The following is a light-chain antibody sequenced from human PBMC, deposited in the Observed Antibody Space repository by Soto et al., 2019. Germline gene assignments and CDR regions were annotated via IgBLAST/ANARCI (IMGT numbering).Light chain of an antibody. J-gene: IGKJ1*01. Sequence: EIVLTQSPGTLSLSPGERATLSCRASRSDSSSYLAWYQQKPGQAPRLLIYGASTRATGIPDRFSGSGSGTDFTLTISRLEPEDFAVYYCQQYGRSQTFGQGTKVEIK. CDR1: RSDSSSY. V-gene: IGKV3-20*01. CDR2: GAS. CDR3: QQYGRSQT.